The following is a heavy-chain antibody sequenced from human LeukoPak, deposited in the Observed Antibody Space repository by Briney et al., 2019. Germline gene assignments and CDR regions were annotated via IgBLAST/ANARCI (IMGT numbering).Heavy chain of an antibody. D-gene: IGHD4-17*01. CDR3: XXXSPNTVTTLQYFDY. CDR2: IKQGGSEK. J-gene: IGHJ4*02. V-gene: IGHV3-7*01. CDR1: GFTFSSYW. Sequence: PGGSLRLSCAASGFTFSSYWMSWVRQAPGKGLEWVANIKQGGSEKYYVDSVKGRFTIPRDNAKNSLYLQMNSLRAEDTAVYYXXXXSPNTVTTLQYFDYWGQGTLVTASS.